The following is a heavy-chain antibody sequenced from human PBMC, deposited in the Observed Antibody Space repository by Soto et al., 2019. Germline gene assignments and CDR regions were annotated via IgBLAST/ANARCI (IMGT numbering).Heavy chain of an antibody. CDR1: GGSISSGGYY. Sequence: SETLSLTCTVSGGSISSGGYYWSWIRQHPGKGLEWIGYIYYSGSTYYNPSLKSRVTVSVDTSKNQFSLKLSSVTAADTTVYYCEASLYSSGWYGAWGQGTLVTVSS. V-gene: IGHV4-31*03. CDR2: IYYSGST. J-gene: IGHJ4*02. CDR3: EASLYSSGWYGA. D-gene: IGHD6-19*01.